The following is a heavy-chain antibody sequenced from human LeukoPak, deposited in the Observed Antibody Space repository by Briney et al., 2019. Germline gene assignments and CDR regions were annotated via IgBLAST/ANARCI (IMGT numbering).Heavy chain of an antibody. J-gene: IGHJ4*02. D-gene: IGHD3-22*01. Sequence: SETLALTCTVPGGSISSGSYYWSWIRQPAGKGLEWIGRIYTSGSTKYNPSFRSRVTISVDTSKNQFSLKLTSVTAADTAVYYCARAYDSSGNDYWGQGTLVTVSS. V-gene: IGHV4-61*02. CDR1: GGSISSGSYY. CDR3: ARAYDSSGNDY. CDR2: IYTSGST.